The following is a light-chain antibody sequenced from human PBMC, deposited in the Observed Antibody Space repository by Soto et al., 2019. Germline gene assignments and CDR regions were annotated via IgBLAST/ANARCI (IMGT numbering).Light chain of an antibody. Sequence: QSVLTQPASVSGSPGQSITISCTGTSSDIGGYNFVSWYQHHPGKAPRLMIFGVSDRPSGVSDRFSGSKSGNTASLTISGLQAEDEADYYCSSYISSSTPYVFCTGTKVTVL. J-gene: IGLJ1*01. CDR1: SSDIGGYNF. CDR2: GVS. CDR3: SSYISSSTPYV. V-gene: IGLV2-14*03.